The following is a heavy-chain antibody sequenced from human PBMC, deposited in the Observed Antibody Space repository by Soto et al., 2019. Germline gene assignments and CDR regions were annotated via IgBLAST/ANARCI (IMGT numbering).Heavy chain of an antibody. Sequence: GGSLRLSCAASGLDFSSEVMCWVRQAPGKGLEWVSSISGSGRTIYHADSMRGRFAISRDNSKNSLYLQLNNLRVDDTAVYYCAKVGPSYYYGMDVWGQGTTVTAP. J-gene: IGHJ6*02. CDR3: AKVGPSYYYGMDV. V-gene: IGHV3-23*01. CDR1: GLDFSSEV. CDR2: ISGSGRTI. D-gene: IGHD1-26*01.